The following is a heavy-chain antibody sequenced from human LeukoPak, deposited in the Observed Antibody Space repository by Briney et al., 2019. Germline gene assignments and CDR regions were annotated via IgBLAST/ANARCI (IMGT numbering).Heavy chain of an antibody. CDR3: ASNLLRLGELSPGN. D-gene: IGHD3-16*02. CDR2: INPNSGGT. V-gene: IGHV1-2*02. CDR1: GYTFTGYY. Sequence: GASVKVSCKASGYTFTGYYMHWVRQAPGQGLEWMGWINPNSGGTNYAQKFQGRVTMTRDTSISTAYMELSGLRSDDTAVYYCASNLLRLGELSPGNWGQGTLVTVSS. J-gene: IGHJ4*02.